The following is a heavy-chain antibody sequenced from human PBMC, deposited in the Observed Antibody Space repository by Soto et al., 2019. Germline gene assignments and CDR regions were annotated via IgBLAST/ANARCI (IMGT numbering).Heavy chain of an antibody. V-gene: IGHV4-39*01. Sequence: ETLSLSCTVSGGSISSSSYYWGWIRQPPGKGLEWIGSIYYSGSTNYNPSLKSRVTISVDTSKNHVSLKRSSVTAADTAVYYCARQPAEVYGMDVWGQGTTVTVSS. J-gene: IGHJ6*02. CDR3: ARQPAEVYGMDV. CDR1: GGSISSSSYY. CDR2: IYYSGST.